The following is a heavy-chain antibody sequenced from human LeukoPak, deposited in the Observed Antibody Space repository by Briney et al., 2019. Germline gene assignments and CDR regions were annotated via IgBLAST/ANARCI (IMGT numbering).Heavy chain of an antibody. J-gene: IGHJ4*02. V-gene: IGHV4-4*07. CDR2: IYTSGST. D-gene: IGHD6-13*01. CDR3: ARDAKAAAVDY. CDR1: GGSISSYY. Sequence: SETLSLTCTVSGGSISSYYWNWIRQPAGKGLEWIGRIYTSGSTNYNPSLKSRVTISVDTSKNQFSLKLSSVTAADTAVYYCARDAKAAAVDYWGQGTLVTVSS.